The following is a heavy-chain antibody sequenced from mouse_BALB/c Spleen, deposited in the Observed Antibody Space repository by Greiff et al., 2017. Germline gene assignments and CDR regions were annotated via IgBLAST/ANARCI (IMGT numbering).Heavy chain of an antibody. CDR1: GYSITSDYA. D-gene: IGHD2-10*02. CDR2: ISYSGST. Sequence: VQLQQSGPGLVKPSQSLSLTCTVTGYSITSDYAWNWLRQFPGNKLEWMGYISYSGSTSYNPSLKSRISITRDTSKNQFFLQLNSVTTEDTATYYCARSGYGNFYYAMDDWGQGTSVTVSS. V-gene: IGHV3-2*02. CDR3: ARSGYGNFYYAMDD. J-gene: IGHJ4*01.